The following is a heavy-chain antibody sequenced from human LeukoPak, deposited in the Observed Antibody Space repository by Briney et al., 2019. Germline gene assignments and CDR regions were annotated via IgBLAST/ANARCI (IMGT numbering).Heavy chain of an antibody. J-gene: IGHJ5*02. CDR3: ATYCSSTSCSRANWFDP. Sequence: GESLKISCKGSGYSFTSYWLGWVRQMPGKGLEWMGIIYPGDSDTRYSPSFQGQVTISADKSISTAYLQWSSLKASDTAMYYCATYCSSTSCSRANWFDPWGQGTLVTVSS. CDR2: IYPGDSDT. V-gene: IGHV5-51*01. D-gene: IGHD2-2*01. CDR1: GYSFTSYW.